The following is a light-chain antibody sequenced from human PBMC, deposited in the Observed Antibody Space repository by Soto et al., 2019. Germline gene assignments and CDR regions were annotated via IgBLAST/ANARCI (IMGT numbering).Light chain of an antibody. Sequence: QSVLTQPPSVSAAPRQRVTISCSGSSSNIGNNAVNWYQQLPGKAPKLLIYYDDLLPSGVSDRFSGSKSGTSASLAISGLQSKDEADYYCAAWDDSLNALVFGGGTKLTVL. V-gene: IGLV1-36*01. CDR2: YDD. CDR3: AAWDDSLNALV. CDR1: SSNIGNNA. J-gene: IGLJ3*02.